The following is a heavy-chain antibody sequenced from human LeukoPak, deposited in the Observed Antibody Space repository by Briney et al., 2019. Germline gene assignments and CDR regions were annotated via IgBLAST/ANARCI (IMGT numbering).Heavy chain of an antibody. J-gene: IGHJ4*02. V-gene: IGHV3-30*02. Sequence: QPGGSLRLSCAASGFTFSSYGMHWVRQAPGKGLEWVAFIRYDGSNKYYADSVKGRFTISRDNSKNTLYLQMNSLRVEDTAVYYCAKDPRGGMITFGGVIVDYWGQGTLVTVSS. CDR3: AKDPRGGMITFGGVIVDY. CDR1: GFTFSSYG. CDR2: IRYDGSNK. D-gene: IGHD3-16*02.